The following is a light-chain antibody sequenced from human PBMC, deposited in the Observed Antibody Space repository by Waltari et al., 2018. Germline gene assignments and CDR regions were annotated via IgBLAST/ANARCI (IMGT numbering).Light chain of an antibody. Sequence: DIQVTQSPSSLSASVGDRVTITCRASQTINNYLNWYQHKPGKAPNRLIYAASILQSGVPSRFAGSGAGTDFTLTISSLQPEDFATYYCQQSYNTPWTLGQGTKVEI. CDR2: AAS. CDR1: QTINNY. V-gene: IGKV1-39*01. J-gene: IGKJ1*01. CDR3: QQSYNTPWT.